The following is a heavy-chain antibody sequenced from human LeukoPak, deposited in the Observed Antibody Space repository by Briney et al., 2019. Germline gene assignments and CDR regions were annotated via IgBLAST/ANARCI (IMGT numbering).Heavy chain of an antibody. CDR2: IYSSGIT. CDR1: GASISSSTYY. V-gene: IGHV4-39*01. Sequence: SETLSLICTVSGASISSSTYYWGWIRQPPGKGLEWIGSIYSSGITYCNPSLKSRVTIFADTSKNQVSLQLSSVTAADTAVYYCAGRPAGYWGQGTLVTVSS. CDR3: AGRPAGY. J-gene: IGHJ4*02.